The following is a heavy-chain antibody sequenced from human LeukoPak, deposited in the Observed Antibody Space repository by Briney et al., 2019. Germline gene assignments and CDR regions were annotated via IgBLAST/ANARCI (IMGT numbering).Heavy chain of an antibody. Sequence: PGGSLRLSCAASGFTFSSYEMNWVRQAPGKGLEWVAVISYDGSNKYYADSVKGRFTISRDNSKNTLYLQMNSLRAEDTAAYYCARDLLARGSYYSYWGQGTLVTVSS. CDR3: ARDLLARGSYYSY. J-gene: IGHJ4*02. D-gene: IGHD1-26*01. CDR1: GFTFSSYE. CDR2: ISYDGSNK. V-gene: IGHV3-30-3*01.